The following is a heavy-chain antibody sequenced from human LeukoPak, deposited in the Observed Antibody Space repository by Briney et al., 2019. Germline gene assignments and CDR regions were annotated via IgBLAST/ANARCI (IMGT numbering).Heavy chain of an antibody. D-gene: IGHD4-17*01. CDR1: RFTFSTYS. CDR2: IISSSTNI. Sequence: GGSLRLSCAASRFTFSTYSMNWVRQAPGRGLEWVSYIISSSTNIYYKDSVKGRSTISRDNAKNSLYLPMTSLRAEDTAVYYCVRNDGDNAFDIWGQGTMVIVSS. CDR3: VRNDGDNAFDI. V-gene: IGHV3-48*01. J-gene: IGHJ3*02.